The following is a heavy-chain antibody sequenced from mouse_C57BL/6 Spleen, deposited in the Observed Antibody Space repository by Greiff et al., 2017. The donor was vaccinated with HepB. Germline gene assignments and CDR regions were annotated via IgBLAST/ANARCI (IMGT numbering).Heavy chain of an antibody. CDR2: INPSSGYT. D-gene: IGHD1-1*01. Sequence: QVQLKESGAELAKPGASVNLSCKASGYTFTSYWMHWVKQRPGQGLEWIGYINPSSGYTKYNQKFKDKATLTADKSSSTAYMQLSSLTYEDSAVYYCARNYGSSNWYFDVWGTGTTVTVSS. J-gene: IGHJ1*03. CDR1: GYTFTSYW. CDR3: ARNYGSSNWYFDV. V-gene: IGHV1-7*01.